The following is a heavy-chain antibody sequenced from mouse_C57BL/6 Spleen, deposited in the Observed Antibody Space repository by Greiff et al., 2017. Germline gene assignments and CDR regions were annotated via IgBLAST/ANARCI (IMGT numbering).Heavy chain of an antibody. J-gene: IGHJ2*01. CDR1: GYTLTSYW. CDR2: IDPSDSST. D-gene: IGHD1-1*02. Sequence: QVQLQQPGAELVKPGASVKLSCKASGYTLTSYWMQWVKQRPGQGLEWIGEIDPSDSSTNYTHKFKGKATLTVDTSSSTAYMQLSSLTSEASTDYYCTFYGSCTFNFDDWGQGTTLTVSS. CDR3: TFYGSCTFNFDD. V-gene: IGHV1-50*01.